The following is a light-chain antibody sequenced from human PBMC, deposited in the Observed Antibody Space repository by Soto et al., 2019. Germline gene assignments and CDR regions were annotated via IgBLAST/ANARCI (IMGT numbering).Light chain of an antibody. Sequence: QSALTQPASVSGSPGQSITISCTGTSSDVGGYNYVSWYQQHPGKAPKLIIYEVSNRPSGVSNRFSGAKSGNTATLTISGLQAEDEADYHCSSYTSRSTLVVFGGGTKLTVL. CDR1: SSDVGGYNY. CDR3: SSYTSRSTLVV. V-gene: IGLV2-14*01. CDR2: EVS. J-gene: IGLJ2*01.